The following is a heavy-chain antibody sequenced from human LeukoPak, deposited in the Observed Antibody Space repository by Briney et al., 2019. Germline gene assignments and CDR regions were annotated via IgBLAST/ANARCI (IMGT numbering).Heavy chain of an antibody. V-gene: IGHV3-74*01. Sequence: GGSLRLSCGAPGFTSSSYWMYWGRQAPGKGLVWVSRINSDASSTRYADSVKGRFTISRDNAKNTLYLQMNSLRVEDTAVYYCASEFGEMTTGGWGQGTLVTVSS. CDR2: INSDASST. J-gene: IGHJ4*02. CDR3: ASEFGEMTTGG. D-gene: IGHD5-24*01. CDR1: GFTSSSYW.